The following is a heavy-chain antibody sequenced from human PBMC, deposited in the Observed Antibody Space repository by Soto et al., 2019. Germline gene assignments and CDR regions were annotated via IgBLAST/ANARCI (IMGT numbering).Heavy chain of an antibody. D-gene: IGHD3-22*01. CDR1: GFNFSSYG. Sequence: GGSLRLSCAASGFNFSSYGVHWVRQAPGKGLEWVAVMSYDGSNKYYADSVKGRFTISRDNSKNTLYLQMNSLRAEDTAVYYCASHYDSSGYYPDYWGQGTLVTVSS. V-gene: IGHV3-30*03. CDR2: MSYDGSNK. CDR3: ASHYDSSGYYPDY. J-gene: IGHJ4*02.